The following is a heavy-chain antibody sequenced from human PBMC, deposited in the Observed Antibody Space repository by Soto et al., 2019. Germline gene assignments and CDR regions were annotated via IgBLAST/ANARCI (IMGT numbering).Heavy chain of an antibody. V-gene: IGHV4-34*01. CDR2: INHSGST. D-gene: IGHD4-17*01. CDR1: GGSFSGYY. CDR3: ARVPSGDYAGAFDI. Sequence: QVQLQQWGAGLLKPSETLSLTCAVYGGSFSGYYWSWIRQPPGKGLEWIGEINHSGSTNYNPSLKSRVTISVDTSKNQFSLKLSAVTAADTAVYYCARVPSGDYAGAFDIWGQGTMVTVSS. J-gene: IGHJ3*02.